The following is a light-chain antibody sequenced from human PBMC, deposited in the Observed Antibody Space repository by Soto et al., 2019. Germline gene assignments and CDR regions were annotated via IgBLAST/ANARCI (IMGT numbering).Light chain of an antibody. CDR1: QTINSW. CDR3: QQYNSYPLT. Sequence: DIQMTQSPSTLSASVGDRVTITCRASQTINSWLAWYQQKPGKAPKLLIYKASYLQSWVPSTFSGSGSGTEFTLTISSLQPDDFATYYCQQYNSYPLTFGGGTKVDIK. J-gene: IGKJ4*01. CDR2: KAS. V-gene: IGKV1-5*03.